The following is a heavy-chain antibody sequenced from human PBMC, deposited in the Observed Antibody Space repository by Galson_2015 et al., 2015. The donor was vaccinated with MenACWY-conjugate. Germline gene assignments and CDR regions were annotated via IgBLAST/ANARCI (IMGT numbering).Heavy chain of an antibody. CDR1: GVSIFSYY. V-gene: IGHV4-59*08. CDR3: ARRGVRGVTSLNSGMDV. J-gene: IGHJ6*02. CDR2: IYYSGST. Sequence: ETLSLTCTVSGVSIFSYYWSWIRQPPGPGLEWIGYIYYSGSTNYNPSLKRRVTISLDTSKNQFSLKLTSVTAADTAVYYCARRGVRGVTSLNSGMDVWGQGTTVTVSS. D-gene: IGHD3-10*01.